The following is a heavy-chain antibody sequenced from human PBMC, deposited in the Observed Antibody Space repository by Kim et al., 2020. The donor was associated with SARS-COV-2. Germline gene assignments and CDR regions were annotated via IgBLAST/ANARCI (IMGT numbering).Heavy chain of an antibody. Sequence: GGSLRLSCAASGFTFSSYAMSWVRQAPGKGLEWVSAISGSGGSTYYADSVKGRFTISRDNSKNTLYLQMNSLRAEDTAVYYCAKDLPYYDFWSGYMRGTHLNYYGMDVWGQGTTVTVSS. J-gene: IGHJ6*02. CDR2: ISGSGGST. CDR3: AKDLPYYDFWSGYMRGTHLNYYGMDV. CDR1: GFTFSSYA. V-gene: IGHV3-23*01. D-gene: IGHD3-3*01.